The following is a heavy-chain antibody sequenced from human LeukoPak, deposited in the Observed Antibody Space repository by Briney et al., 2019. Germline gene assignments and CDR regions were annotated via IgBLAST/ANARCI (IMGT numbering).Heavy chain of an antibody. Sequence: GGSQRLSCATSGFPFSDFSMSWVRQAPGKGLEWISTTNSGGTSTYYAESVKGRFTVSRDNSKNTLYLQMSSLRVEDTAVYYCAKQSYARSLGEGGPGTLVSVSS. CDR2: TNSGGTST. D-gene: IGHD2-8*01. V-gene: IGHV3-23*01. J-gene: IGHJ4*02. CDR1: GFPFSDFS. CDR3: AKQSYARSLGE.